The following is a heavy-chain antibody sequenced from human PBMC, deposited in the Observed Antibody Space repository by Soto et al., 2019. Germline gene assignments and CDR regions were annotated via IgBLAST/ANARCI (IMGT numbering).Heavy chain of an antibody. CDR3: ARDKDCTNGVCYTGYYYYGMDV. V-gene: IGHV3-30-3*01. J-gene: IGHJ6*02. CDR2: ISYDGSNK. Sequence: GGSLRLSCAASGFTFSSYAMHWVRQAPGKGLEWVAVISYDGSNKYYADSVKGRFTISRDNSKNTLYLQMNSLRAEDTAVYYCARDKDCTNGVCYTGYYYYGMDVWGQGTTVTVSS. CDR1: GFTFSSYA. D-gene: IGHD2-8*01.